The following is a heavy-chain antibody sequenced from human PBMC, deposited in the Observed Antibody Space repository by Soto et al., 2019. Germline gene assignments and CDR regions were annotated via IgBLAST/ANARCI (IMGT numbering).Heavy chain of an antibody. J-gene: IGHJ6*02. V-gene: IGHV1-2*02. D-gene: IGHD6-19*01. CDR2: INPNSGCT. CDR3: ARDRVYSSGWYYYYYGMDV. CDR1: GYTFTGYY. Sequence: ASVKVSCKASGYTFTGYYMHWVRQAPGQGLEWMGWINPNSGCTNYAQKFQGRVTMTRDTSISTAYMELSRLRSDDTAVYYCARDRVYSSGWYYYYYGMDVWGQGTTVTVSS.